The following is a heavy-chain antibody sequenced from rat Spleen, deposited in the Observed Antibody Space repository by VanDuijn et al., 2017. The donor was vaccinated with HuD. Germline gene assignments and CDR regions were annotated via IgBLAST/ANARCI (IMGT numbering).Heavy chain of an antibody. CDR3: TRRFDFDY. CDR1: GFTFSDYY. D-gene: IGHD4-3*01. J-gene: IGHJ2*01. CDR2: ISYDGSST. V-gene: IGHV5-29*01. Sequence: EVQLVESGGGLVQPGNSLKLSCAASGFTFSDYYMAWVRQAPTKGLEWVATISYDGSSTYYRDSVRGRFTISRDNARSTLSLQMDSLRSEDTATYYCTRRFDFDYWGQGVMVTVSS.